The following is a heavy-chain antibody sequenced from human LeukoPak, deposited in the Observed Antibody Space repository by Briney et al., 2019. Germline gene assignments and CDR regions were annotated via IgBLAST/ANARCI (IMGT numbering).Heavy chain of an antibody. Sequence: GGTPSLSCAASGFTFSSYWLSWGRQAPRKGVEWVADIKQDGSEKYYADSVKGRFTISRDNAKNSLYLQMNSLRAEDTAVYYCARYDYGGNYDYWGQGTLVTVSS. J-gene: IGHJ4*02. CDR1: GFTFSSYW. CDR3: ARYDYGGNYDY. V-gene: IGHV3-7*04. D-gene: IGHD4-23*01. CDR2: IKQDGSEK.